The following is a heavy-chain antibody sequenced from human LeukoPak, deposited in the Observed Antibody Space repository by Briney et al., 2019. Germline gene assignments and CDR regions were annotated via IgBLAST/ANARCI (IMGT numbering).Heavy chain of an antibody. Sequence: PSETLSLTCTVSGGSISSSSYYWGWIRQPPGKGLEWIGSIYYSGSTYYNPSLKSRVTISVDTSKNQFSLKLSSVTVADTAVYYCARGVDTASQPFDPWGQGTLVTVSS. CDR2: IYYSGST. V-gene: IGHV4-39*07. D-gene: IGHD5-18*01. CDR1: GGSISSSSYY. CDR3: ARGVDTASQPFDP. J-gene: IGHJ5*02.